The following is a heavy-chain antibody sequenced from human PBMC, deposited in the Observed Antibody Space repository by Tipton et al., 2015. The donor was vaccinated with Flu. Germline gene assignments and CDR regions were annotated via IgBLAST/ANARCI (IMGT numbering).Heavy chain of an antibody. D-gene: IGHD4-11*01. J-gene: IGHJ5*02. CDR2: IYNSEYT. CDR1: GGFFSSYY. Sequence: LRLSCTVSGGFFSSYYWNWIRQPPGKGLEWIGYIYNSEYTKYNPSLKSRVTISVDTSKKQFSLQLRSVTAADTAVYFCARRTFSNYVSEPKNWFDVWGQGTLVTVSS. V-gene: IGHV4-4*09. CDR3: ARRTFSNYVSEPKNWFDV.